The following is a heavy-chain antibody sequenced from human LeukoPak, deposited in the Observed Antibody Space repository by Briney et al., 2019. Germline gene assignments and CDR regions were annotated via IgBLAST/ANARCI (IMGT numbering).Heavy chain of an antibody. CDR3: ARAPRGTYSVATFDI. CDR2: INPNSGGT. J-gene: IGHJ3*02. D-gene: IGHD1-26*01. CDR1: GYTFTTYG. V-gene: IGHV1-2*02. Sequence: GASVKVSCKASGYTFTTYGISWVRQAPGQGLEWMGWINPNSGGTNYAQKFQDRVTVTRDTSISTAYMELGRLRSDDTAVYYCARAPRGTYSVATFDIWGQGTMVTVS.